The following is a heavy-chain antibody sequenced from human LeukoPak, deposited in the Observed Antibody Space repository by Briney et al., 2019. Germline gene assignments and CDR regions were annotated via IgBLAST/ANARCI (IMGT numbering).Heavy chain of an antibody. V-gene: IGHV3-74*01. J-gene: IGHJ4*02. Sequence: GRSLSLSCAPSVFTFSIFWTHWVRHAPGEGLVWVSRINSDGSSTSYADSVKGRFTISRDDAKNTVYLQMNSLRAEDTAVYYCARDGYESFDYWGQGTLVTVSS. D-gene: IGHD5-12*01. CDR3: ARDGYESFDY. CDR1: VFTFSIFW. CDR2: INSDGSST.